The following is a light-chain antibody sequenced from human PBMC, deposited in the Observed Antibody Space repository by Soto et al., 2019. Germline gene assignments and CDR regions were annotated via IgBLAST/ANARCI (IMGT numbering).Light chain of an antibody. CDR1: QGISSY. CDR3: KQYYRYPLT. Sequence: AIRMTQSPSSFSASTGDRVTITCRASQGISSYLAWYQQKPGKAPKLLIYAASTLQSGVPSRFSGSGSGTDFTLTISCLQSEDFATYYCKQYYRYPLTFGGGTKVDIK. CDR2: AAS. V-gene: IGKV1-8*01. J-gene: IGKJ4*01.